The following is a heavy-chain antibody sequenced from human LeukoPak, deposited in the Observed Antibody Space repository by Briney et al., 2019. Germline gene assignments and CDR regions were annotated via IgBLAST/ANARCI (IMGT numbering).Heavy chain of an antibody. Sequence: PGGSLRLSCAASGFTFSSYGMHWVRQAPGKGLEWVAVIWCDGSNKYYADSVKGRFTISRDNSKNTLYLQMNSLRAEDTAVYYCARVPLGYCSGGSCSGLDYWGQGTLVTVSS. D-gene: IGHD2-15*01. V-gene: IGHV3-33*01. CDR1: GFTFSSYG. CDR3: ARVPLGYCSGGSCSGLDY. CDR2: IWCDGSNK. J-gene: IGHJ4*02.